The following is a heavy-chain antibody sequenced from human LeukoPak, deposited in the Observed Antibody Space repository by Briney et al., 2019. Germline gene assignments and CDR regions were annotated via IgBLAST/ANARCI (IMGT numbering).Heavy chain of an antibody. CDR3: AKDQQGITMIVVDY. J-gene: IGHJ4*02. CDR1: GFTFSSYA. CDR2: ISGSGGST. Sequence: TGGSLRLSCAASGFTFSSYAMSWVRQAPGKGLEWVSAISGSGGSTYYADSVKGRFTISRDNSKITLYLQMNSLRAEDTAVYYCAKDQQGITMIVVDYWGQGTLVTVSS. V-gene: IGHV3-23*01. D-gene: IGHD3-22*01.